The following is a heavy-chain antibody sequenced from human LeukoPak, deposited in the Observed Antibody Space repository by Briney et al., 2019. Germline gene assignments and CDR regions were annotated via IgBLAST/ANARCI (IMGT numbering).Heavy chain of an antibody. CDR3: ARGDYDILTGHDAFDI. Sequence: ASVKVSCKASGYTFTSYGISWVRQAPGQGLEWMGWISAYNGNTNYAQKLQGRVTMTTDTSTSTAHMELRSLRSDDTAVYYCARGDYDILTGHDAFDIWGQGTMVTVSS. V-gene: IGHV1-18*01. CDR2: ISAYNGNT. D-gene: IGHD3-9*01. CDR1: GYTFTSYG. J-gene: IGHJ3*02.